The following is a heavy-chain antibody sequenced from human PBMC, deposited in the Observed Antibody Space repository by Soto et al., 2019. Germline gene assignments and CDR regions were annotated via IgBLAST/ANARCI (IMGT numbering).Heavy chain of an antibody. D-gene: IGHD2-2*01. CDR3: ARDKCSSTSMPCLTRRPYYYYGMDV. J-gene: IGHJ6*02. CDR2: ISSSSSYI. Sequence: PGGSLRLSCAASGFTFSSYSMNWVRQAPGKGLEWVSSISSSSSYIYYADSVKGRFTISRGNAKNSLYLQMNSLRAEDTAVYYCARDKCSSTSMPCLTRRPYYYYGMDVWGQGTTVTVSS. CDR1: GFTFSSYS. V-gene: IGHV3-21*01.